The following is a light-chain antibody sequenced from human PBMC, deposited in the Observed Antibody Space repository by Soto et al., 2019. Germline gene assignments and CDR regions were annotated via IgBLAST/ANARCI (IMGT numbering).Light chain of an antibody. CDR2: RSD. CDR1: SSNIGINY. V-gene: IGLV1-47*01. J-gene: IGLJ2*01. Sequence: QPVLTQPPSASGTPGQRVTISCSGSSSNIGINYVYWYQQFPGTAPKLLIYRSDQRPSGVPDRFSGSKSGTSASLAISGLRSEDEADYYCAAWDDSLRVVFGGGTKLTVL. CDR3: AAWDDSLRVV.